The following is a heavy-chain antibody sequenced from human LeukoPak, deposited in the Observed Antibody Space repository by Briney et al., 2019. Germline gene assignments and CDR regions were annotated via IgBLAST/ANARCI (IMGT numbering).Heavy chain of an antibody. CDR3: ARDQWEPRI. Sequence: GGSLRLSCAASGYTFSSYWMHWVRQGPGKGLVWVSRINSHGSSTSYADSVKGRFTISRDNAKSTLYLQMNSLRAADTAAYYCARDQWEPRIWGQGTLVTVSS. CDR1: GYTFSSYW. V-gene: IGHV3-74*01. J-gene: IGHJ4*02. CDR2: INSHGSST. D-gene: IGHD1-26*01.